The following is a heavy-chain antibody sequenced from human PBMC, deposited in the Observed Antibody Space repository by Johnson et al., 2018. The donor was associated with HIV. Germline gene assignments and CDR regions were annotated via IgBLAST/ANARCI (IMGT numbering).Heavy chain of an antibody. D-gene: IGHD3-10*01. J-gene: IGHJ3*02. V-gene: IGHV3-30*04. Sequence: QVQLVESGGGVAQPGRSLRLSCAASGFTFSSYPMHWVRQAPGKGLEWVAVISSDGRNKYYADSVQGRCTISRENSNNTLYLQMNSLRTEDTAVYYCAKVPTDFGADCAFDIWGQGTMVTVSS. CDR3: AKVPTDFGADCAFDI. CDR1: GFTFSSYP. CDR2: ISSDGRNK.